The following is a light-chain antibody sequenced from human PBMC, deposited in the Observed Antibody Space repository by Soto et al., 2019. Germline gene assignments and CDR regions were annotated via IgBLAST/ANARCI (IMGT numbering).Light chain of an antibody. CDR3: QQYENYWP. J-gene: IGKJ1*01. CDR1: QGITRW. V-gene: IGKV1-5*01. CDR2: DAY. Sequence: QMTQCPSALSASVGDRVTITCRVSQGITRWLAGYRRKAGRAPNVLIYDAYSLLSGVPSRFSGSGSGTEFTLTISSPQPEDFGIYYCQQYENYWPFGQ.